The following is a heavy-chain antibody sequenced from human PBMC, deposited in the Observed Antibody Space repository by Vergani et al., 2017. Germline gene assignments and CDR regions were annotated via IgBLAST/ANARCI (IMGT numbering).Heavy chain of an antibody. CDR2: IYYSGST. CDR1: GGSISSGGYY. D-gene: IGHD2-2*01. Sequence: QVQLQESGPGLVKPSQTLSLTCTVSGGSISSGGYYWSWIRQHPGKGLEWIGYIYYSGSTYYNPSLKSRVTISVDTSKNQFSLKLSSVTAADTAVYYCARDTPVYCSSTSCPNNWFDPWGQGTLVTVSS. V-gene: IGHV4-31*03. CDR3: ARDTPVYCSSTSCPNNWFDP. J-gene: IGHJ5*02.